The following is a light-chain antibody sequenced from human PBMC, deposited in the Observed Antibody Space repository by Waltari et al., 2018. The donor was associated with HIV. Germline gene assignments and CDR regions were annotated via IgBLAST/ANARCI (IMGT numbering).Light chain of an antibody. V-gene: IGLV3-10*01. CDR2: DDD. Sequence: SYELTQPPSVSVSPGQAARITCSGDALAQKYAYWYQPKSGQAPVLVIYDDDKRPSGIPERVSASTSGTMATLTISGAQVEDEGDYYCYSTDSSGYHKVFGGGTKLTVL. CDR3: YSTDSSGYHKV. J-gene: IGLJ2*01. CDR1: ALAQKY.